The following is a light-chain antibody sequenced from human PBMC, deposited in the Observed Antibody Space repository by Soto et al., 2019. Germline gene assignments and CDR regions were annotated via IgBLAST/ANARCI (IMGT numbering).Light chain of an antibody. CDR3: CSYAGAYTVI. CDR2: DSN. CDR1: SRDVGNYNY. J-gene: IGLJ2*01. Sequence: QSALTQPRSVSGSPGQSVTISCTGTSRDVGNYNYVSWYQQFPGKAPKLMIYDSNQRPSGVPPRFSGSKSGNTAYLTISGLQPEDEADYYCCSYAGAYTVIFGGGTKLTVL. V-gene: IGLV2-11*01.